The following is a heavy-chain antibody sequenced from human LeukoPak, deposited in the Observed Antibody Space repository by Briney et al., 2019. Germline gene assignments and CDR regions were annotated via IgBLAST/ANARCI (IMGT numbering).Heavy chain of an antibody. CDR2: TYYRSKWYN. CDR3: ARYGDYHAFDI. D-gene: IGHD4-17*01. V-gene: IGHV6-1*01. J-gene: IGHJ3*02. CDR1: GDSVTSNSAA. Sequence: SQTLSLTCAISGDSVTSNSAAWNWLRQSPSRGLEWLGRTYYRSKWYNDYAVSVKSRITINPDTSKNQFSLQLNSVTPEDTAVYYCARYGDYHAFDIWGQGTMVTVSS.